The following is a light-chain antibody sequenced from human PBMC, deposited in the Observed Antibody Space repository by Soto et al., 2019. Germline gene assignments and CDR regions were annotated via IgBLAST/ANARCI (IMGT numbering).Light chain of an antibody. J-gene: IGLJ2*01. CDR1: SSDVGGYNF. CDR3: SSYTSSRIVV. CDR2: DVS. V-gene: IGLV2-14*01. Sequence: QSALTQPASVSGSPGQSITISCTGTSSDVGGYNFVSWYQQHPGKAPKFLIYDVSYRPSGVSHRFSGSKSGNTASLTISGLQAEDEADYYCSSYTSSRIVVFGGGTKVTVL.